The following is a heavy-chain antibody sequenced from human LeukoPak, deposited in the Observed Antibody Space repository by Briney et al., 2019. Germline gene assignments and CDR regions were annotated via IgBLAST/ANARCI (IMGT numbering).Heavy chain of an antibody. CDR3: ARDEGEDYFDY. D-gene: IGHD3-16*01. CDR2: IYYGGST. CDR1: GGSISSYY. Sequence: SETLSLTCTVSGGSISSYYCSWIRQPPGKGLEWIGSIYYGGSTYYNPSLKSRVTISVDTSKNQFSLKLSSVTAADTAVYYCARDEGEDYFDYWGQGTLVTVSS. V-gene: IGHV4-59*12. J-gene: IGHJ4*02.